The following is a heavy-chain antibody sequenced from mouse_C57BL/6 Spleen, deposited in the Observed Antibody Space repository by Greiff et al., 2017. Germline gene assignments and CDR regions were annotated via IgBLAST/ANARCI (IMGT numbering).Heavy chain of an antibody. CDR3: ARQEDRCDYEWDY. D-gene: IGHD2-14*01. V-gene: IGHV1-59*01. CDR2: INPDDGCT. CDR1: GYTFTCYG. J-gene: IGHJ2*01. Sequence: VQLQQSGAGLVKPGASLKLSCKSSGYTFTCYGMPWVRQSPGQRLELVAVINPDDGCTNYNETFKGQSTFTRDKTSSTAYMQLSSLTSEDSAVYYCARQEDRCDYEWDYWGQGTTVTVSS.